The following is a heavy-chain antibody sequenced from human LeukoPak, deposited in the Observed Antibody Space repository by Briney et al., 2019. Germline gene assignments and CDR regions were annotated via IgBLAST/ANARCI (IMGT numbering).Heavy chain of an antibody. CDR2: ISWNSRSI. CDR3: ARGRSAFDY. CDR1: GFTFDDYA. J-gene: IGHJ4*02. V-gene: IGHV3-9*01. Sequence: GGSLRLSCAASGFTFDDYAMLWVRQAPGKGLEWVSGISWNSRSIVYADSVKGRFTISRDNAKNSLYLQMNSLRAEDTAVYYCARGRSAFDYWGQGTLVTVSS.